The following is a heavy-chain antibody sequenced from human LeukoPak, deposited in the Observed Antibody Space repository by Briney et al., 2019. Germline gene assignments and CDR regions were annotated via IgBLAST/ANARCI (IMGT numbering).Heavy chain of an antibody. CDR2: ISAYNGNT. CDR1: GYTFTSYG. D-gene: IGHD3-22*01. V-gene: IGHV1-18*01. Sequence: ASVKVSCKASGYTFTSYGINWVRQAPGQGLEWMGWISAYNGNTNYAQKLQGRVTMTRDTSTSTVYMDLRSLRSYDTALYYCARGGDMRVVGAFDIWGQGTMVTVSS. CDR3: ARGGDMRVVGAFDI. J-gene: IGHJ3*02.